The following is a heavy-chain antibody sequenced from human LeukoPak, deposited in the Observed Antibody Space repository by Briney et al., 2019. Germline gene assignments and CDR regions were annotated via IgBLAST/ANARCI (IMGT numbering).Heavy chain of an antibody. D-gene: IGHD6-13*01. CDR2: ISGSGDNT. V-gene: IGHV3-23*01. CDR1: GLTFSNYA. Sequence: PGGSLRLSCSASGLTFSNYAMSWVRQAPGKGLEWVSAISGSGDNTYYADSVKGRFTISRDNSKNTLYLQMNSLRAEDTAVYYCAKVETAAAATLRGFDYWGQGTLVTVSS. CDR3: AKVETAAAATLRGFDY. J-gene: IGHJ4*02.